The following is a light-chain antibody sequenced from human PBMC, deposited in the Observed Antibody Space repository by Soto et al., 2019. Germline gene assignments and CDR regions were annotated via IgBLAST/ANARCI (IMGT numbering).Light chain of an antibody. CDR3: QQYGTSPIT. V-gene: IGKV3-20*01. CDR2: GAS. J-gene: IGKJ5*01. Sequence: ENVLTQSPGTLSLSPGERATLSCRASQTVSSYLTWYQQRPGQAPRLLISGASRRATGIPDRFSGSGSGTDFTFSISRLEPEDFARYYCQQYGTSPITFGQGTRLEIK. CDR1: QTVSSY.